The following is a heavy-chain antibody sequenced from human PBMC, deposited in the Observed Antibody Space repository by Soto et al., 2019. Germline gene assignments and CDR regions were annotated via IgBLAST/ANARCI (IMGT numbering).Heavy chain of an antibody. CDR3: ARDLWGYCGADCYPLDV. V-gene: IGHV4-59*01. D-gene: IGHD2-21*02. J-gene: IGHJ6*02. CDR1: GGSISSYY. CDR2: MYNTGST. Sequence: SETLSLTCTVSGGSISSYYWSWIWQPPGNGLEWIGYMYNTGSTIYNPSLKSRVTISVDTSKNQFSLKLNSVTAADTAVYYCARDLWGYCGADCYPLDVWGQGTTVTVS.